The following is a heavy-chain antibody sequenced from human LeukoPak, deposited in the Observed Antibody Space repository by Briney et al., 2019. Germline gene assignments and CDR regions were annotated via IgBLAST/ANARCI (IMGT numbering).Heavy chain of an antibody. D-gene: IGHD6-13*01. CDR2: ISSSSSYI. V-gene: IGHV3-21*01. J-gene: IGHJ4*02. Sequence: GGSLRLSCAASGFTFSSYSMNWVRQAPGKGLEWVSSISSSSSYIYYADSVKGRFAISRDNAKNSLYLQMNSLRAEDTAVYYCARDLGSSWLKYFDYWGQGTLVTVSS. CDR3: ARDLGSSWLKYFDY. CDR1: GFTFSSYS.